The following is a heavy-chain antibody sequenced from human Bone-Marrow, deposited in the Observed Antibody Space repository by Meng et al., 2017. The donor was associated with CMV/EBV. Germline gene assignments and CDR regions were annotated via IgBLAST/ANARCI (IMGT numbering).Heavy chain of an antibody. V-gene: IGHV4-34*01. CDR1: GGSFSGYY. CDR2: INHSGNT. Sequence: QVALQRGGAGLLKPSETLSPTCAVYGGSFSGYYWSWIRQPPGKGLEWIAEINHSGNTNYNPSLKSRVTISVDTSKNQFSLKLSSVTAADTAVYYCATVGLGMNWFDPWGQGTLVTVSS. J-gene: IGHJ5*02. CDR3: ATVGLGMNWFDP.